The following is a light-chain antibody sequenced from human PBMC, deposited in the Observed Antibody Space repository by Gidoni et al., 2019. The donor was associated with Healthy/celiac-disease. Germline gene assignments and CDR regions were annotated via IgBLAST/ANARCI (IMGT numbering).Light chain of an antibody. CDR3: QQSYSTPPKT. CDR2: AAS. J-gene: IGKJ4*01. CDR1: QSISSY. V-gene: IGKV1-39*01. Sequence: DIQMTQSPSSLSASVGDRVTITCRASQSISSYLNWYQQKPGKAPKLLIYAASSLQSGVPSRFSGSGSGTDFTLTISSLQPEDFATYYCQQSYSTPPKTFGGGTEVEIK.